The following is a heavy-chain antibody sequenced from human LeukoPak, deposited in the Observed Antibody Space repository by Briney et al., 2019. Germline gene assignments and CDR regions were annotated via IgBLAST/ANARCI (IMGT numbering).Heavy chain of an antibody. J-gene: IGHJ4*02. CDR3: ARESSSWDY. CDR1: GGSISSGGYY. V-gene: IGHV4-30-2*01. D-gene: IGHD6-13*01. CDR2: IYHSGST. Sequence: SETLSLTCTVSGGSISSGGYYWSWIRQPPGKGLEWIGYIYHSGSTYYNPSLKSRVTISVDRSKNQFSLKLSSVTAADTAVYYCARESSSWDYWGQGTLVTVSS.